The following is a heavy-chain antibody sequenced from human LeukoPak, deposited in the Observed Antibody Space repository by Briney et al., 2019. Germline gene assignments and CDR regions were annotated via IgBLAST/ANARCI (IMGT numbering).Heavy chain of an antibody. J-gene: IGHJ3*02. CDR1: GYTFTSYG. Sequence: ASVKVSCKASGYTFTSYGISWVRQAPGQGLEWMGWISAYNGNTNYAQKLQGRVTMTTDTSTSTAYMELRSLRSDDTAVYYCARDVASDIKNAFDIWGQGTMVPVSS. V-gene: IGHV1-18*01. D-gene: IGHD3-9*01. CDR3: ARDVASDIKNAFDI. CDR2: ISAYNGNT.